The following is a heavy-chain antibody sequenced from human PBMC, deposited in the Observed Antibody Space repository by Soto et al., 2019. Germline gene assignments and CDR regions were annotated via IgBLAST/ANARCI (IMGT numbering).Heavy chain of an antibody. Sequence: PSETLSLTCAVSGGSISSGGYSWSWIRQPPGKGLEWIGYIYHSGYTYYNPSLKSRVTISVDRSKNQFSLKLSSVTAADTAVYYRARVPTSWGQGTLVTGSS. CDR3: ARVPTS. V-gene: IGHV4-30-2*01. J-gene: IGHJ5*02. CDR2: IYHSGYT. CDR1: GGSISSGGYS.